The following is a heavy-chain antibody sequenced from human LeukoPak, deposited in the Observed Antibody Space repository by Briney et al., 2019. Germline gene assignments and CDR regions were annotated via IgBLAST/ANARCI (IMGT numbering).Heavy chain of an antibody. CDR3: ARVPVNYDSSGYYAGY. CDR2: INHSGST. CDR1: GESFSGYY. V-gene: IGHV4-34*01. Sequence: PSETLSLTCAVYGESFSGYYWSWIRQPPGKGLEWIGEINHSGSTNYNPSLKSRVSISVDTSKNQVSLKGTSVTAAYTAVYYCARVPVNYDSSGYYAGYWGQETLVTVSS. J-gene: IGHJ4*02. D-gene: IGHD3-22*01.